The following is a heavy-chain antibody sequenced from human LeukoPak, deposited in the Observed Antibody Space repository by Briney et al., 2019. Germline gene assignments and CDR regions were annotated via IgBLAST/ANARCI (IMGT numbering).Heavy chain of an antibody. Sequence: SETLSLTCTVSGGSISSYYWSWIRQPPGKGLEWIGHIYYSGSTNYNPSLKSRVTISVDTSKNQFSLKLSSVTAADTAVYYCAREGGDIAVAGRRGYYFDYWGQGTLVTVSS. J-gene: IGHJ4*02. CDR2: IYYSGST. CDR3: AREGGDIAVAGRRGYYFDY. V-gene: IGHV4-59*01. D-gene: IGHD6-19*01. CDR1: GGSISSYY.